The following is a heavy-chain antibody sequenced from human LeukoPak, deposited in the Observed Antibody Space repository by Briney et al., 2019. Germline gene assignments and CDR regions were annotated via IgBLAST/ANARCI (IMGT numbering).Heavy chain of an antibody. CDR3: AKDSRSPNDAFDI. CDR1: DFTFRAYP. Sequence: GGSLRLSCAASDFTFRAYPMSWLRQAPGKGLEGVSAISVTGATYYAGSVKGRFTISRDNSKNTLYLQMNSLRADDTAVYYCAKDSRSPNDAFDIWGQGTLVTVSS. J-gene: IGHJ3*02. D-gene: IGHD6-6*01. V-gene: IGHV3-23*01. CDR2: ISVTGAT.